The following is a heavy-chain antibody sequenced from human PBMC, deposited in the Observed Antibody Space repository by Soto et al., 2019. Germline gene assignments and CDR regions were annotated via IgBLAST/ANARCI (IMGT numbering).Heavy chain of an antibody. J-gene: IGHJ5*02. CDR1: GYTFTSYY. V-gene: IGHV1-2*04. CDR3: ARGKYSSSSVNWFDP. D-gene: IGHD6-6*01. Sequence: VASVKVSCKASGYTFTSYYMHWVRQAPGQGLEWMGWINPNSGGTNYAQKFQGWVTMTRDTSISTAYMELSRLRSDDTAVYYCARGKYSSSSVNWFDPWGQGTLVTVSS. CDR2: INPNSGGT.